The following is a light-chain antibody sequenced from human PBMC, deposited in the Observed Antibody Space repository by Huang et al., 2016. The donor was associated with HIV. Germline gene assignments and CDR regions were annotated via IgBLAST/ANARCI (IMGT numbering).Light chain of an antibody. Sequence: IVMTQSPATLSVSPGERVTVSCRANRSVSNNLAWYQQSPGQAPRLLIYGSSTRTPGIPARVSGSGSGTDFSLTISSVQSEDFALYYCQQYNNWLLSFGGGTRVDI. V-gene: IGKV3-15*01. CDR2: GSS. CDR1: RSVSNN. J-gene: IGKJ4*01. CDR3: QQYNNWLLS.